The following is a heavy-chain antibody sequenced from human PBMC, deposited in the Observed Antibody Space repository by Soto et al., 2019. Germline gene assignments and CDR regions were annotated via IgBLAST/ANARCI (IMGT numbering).Heavy chain of an antibody. CDR2: IYYSGGT. J-gene: IGHJ5*02. D-gene: IGHD3-22*01. CDR1: GGSISSYY. Sequence: SETLSLTCTVSGGSISSYYWSWIRQPPGKGLEWIGYIYYSGGTNYNPSLKSHVTISVDTSKNQFSLKLSSVTAADTAVYYCAREWLSNGVWFDPWGQGTLVTVSS. CDR3: AREWLSNGVWFDP. V-gene: IGHV4-59*01.